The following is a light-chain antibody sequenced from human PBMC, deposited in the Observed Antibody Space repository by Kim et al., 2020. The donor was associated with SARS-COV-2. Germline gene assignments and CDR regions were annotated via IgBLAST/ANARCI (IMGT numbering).Light chain of an antibody. V-gene: IGKV1-5*03. CDR1: QSLGTW. CDR2: KAS. CDR3: QQFNTYSGT. Sequence: DIQMTQSPSTLSASVGDRVTITCRASQSLGTWLAWYQQKPGKAPKLLIYKASNLESGVPSRFSGSGSGTEFTLTIRSLQPDDFATYYCQQFNTYSGTFGQGTKLEIK. J-gene: IGKJ2*01.